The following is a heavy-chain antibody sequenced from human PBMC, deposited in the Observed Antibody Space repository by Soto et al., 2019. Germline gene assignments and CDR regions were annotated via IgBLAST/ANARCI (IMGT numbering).Heavy chain of an antibody. CDR1: GGSFSGYY. V-gene: IGHV4-34*01. CDR3: VAIPGIAAAGTIYP. Sequence: SETLSLTCAVYGGSFSGYYWSWIRQPPGKGLEWIGEINHSGSTNYNPSLKSQVTISVDTSKNQFSLKLSSVTAADTAVYFCVAIPGIAAAGTIYPWAQRTLVTVSS. CDR2: INHSGST. J-gene: IGHJ5*02. D-gene: IGHD6-13*01.